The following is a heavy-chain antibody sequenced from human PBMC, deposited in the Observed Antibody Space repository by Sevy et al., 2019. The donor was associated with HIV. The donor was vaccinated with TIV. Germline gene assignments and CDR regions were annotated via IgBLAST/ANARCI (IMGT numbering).Heavy chain of an antibody. J-gene: IGHJ4*02. CDR2: IKQDGSKR. D-gene: IGHD2-15*01. V-gene: IGHV3-7*01. Sequence: GGSLRLSCAASGFSFSNYWMSWVRQAPGKGLEWVANIKQDGSKREYVDSVKGRLTISRDNGKNSVYLQMDSLRAEDPAVYYCVREGSGGFDYWGQGTLVTVSS. CDR3: VREGSGGFDY. CDR1: GFSFSNYW.